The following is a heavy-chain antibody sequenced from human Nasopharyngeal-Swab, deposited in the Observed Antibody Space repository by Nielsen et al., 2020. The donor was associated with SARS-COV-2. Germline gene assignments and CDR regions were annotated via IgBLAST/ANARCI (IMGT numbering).Heavy chain of an antibody. J-gene: IGHJ4*02. CDR2: ISYEGSIR. CDR3: AKSLAYFQLSGTYNLDF. Sequence: LKISCAASGFTFNNFGMHWVRQAPGKGLEWVAFISYEGSIRNYIDSVKGRFTVSRDSSKNTVYLQMNSLRPDDTAVYFCAKSLAYFQLSGTYNLDFWGQGTLVTVSS. CDR1: GFTFNNFG. D-gene: IGHD2-21*01. V-gene: IGHV3-30*18.